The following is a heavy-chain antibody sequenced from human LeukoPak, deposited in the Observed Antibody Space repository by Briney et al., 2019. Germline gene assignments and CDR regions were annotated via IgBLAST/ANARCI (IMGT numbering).Heavy chain of an antibody. Sequence: SETLSLTCTVSGGSISSTTYYWGWIRQPPGKGLEWIGSVYYRGNTYYNPSHKSRVTISVVTSKSQFSLRLNSVTAADTSVYYCARLWSGLRPPDYWGQGTLVTVSS. CDR1: GGSISSTTYY. J-gene: IGHJ4*02. D-gene: IGHD3-3*01. CDR2: VYYRGNT. V-gene: IGHV4-39*01. CDR3: ARLWSGLRPPDY.